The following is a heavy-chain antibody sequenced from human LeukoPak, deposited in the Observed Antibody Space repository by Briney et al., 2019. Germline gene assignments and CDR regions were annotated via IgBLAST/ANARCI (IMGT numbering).Heavy chain of an antibody. J-gene: IGHJ4*02. CDR3: AKTTTIFGVAPEYYFDY. D-gene: IGHD3-3*01. V-gene: IGHV3-23*01. CDR2: ISGSGGST. Sequence: QPGGSLRLSCAASGFTFSSYAMSWVRQAPGKGLEWVSAISGSGGSTYYADSVKGRFTISRDNSKNTLYLQMNSLRAEDTAVYYCAKTTTIFGVAPEYYFDYWGQGTLVTVSS. CDR1: GFTFSSYA.